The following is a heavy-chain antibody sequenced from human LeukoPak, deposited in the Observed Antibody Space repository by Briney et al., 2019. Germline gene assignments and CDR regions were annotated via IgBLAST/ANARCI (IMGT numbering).Heavy chain of an antibody. V-gene: IGHV1-69*13. CDR1: GGTFSSYG. Sequence: SVKVSCKASGGTFSSYGISWVRQAPGQGLEWMGGIIPIFGTANYAQKFQGRVTITADESTSTAYMELSSLRSEDTAVYYCARSDECSSSSRHYGMDVWGQGTTVTVSS. CDR2: IIPIFGTA. D-gene: IGHD6-6*01. CDR3: ARSDECSSSSRHYGMDV. J-gene: IGHJ6*02.